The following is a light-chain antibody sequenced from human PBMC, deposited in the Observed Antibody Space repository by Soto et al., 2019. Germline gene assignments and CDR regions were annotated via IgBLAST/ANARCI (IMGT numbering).Light chain of an antibody. CDR1: SSNIGNNY. CDR3: GTWDSSLSAVV. J-gene: IGLJ2*01. CDR2: DNN. Sequence: QSVLTQPPSVSAAPGQKVTIPCSGSSSNIGNNYVSWYQQLPGTAPKLLIYDNNKRPSGIPDRFSGSKSGTSATLGITGLQTGDEADYYCGTWDSSLSAVVFGGGTKPTVL. V-gene: IGLV1-51*01.